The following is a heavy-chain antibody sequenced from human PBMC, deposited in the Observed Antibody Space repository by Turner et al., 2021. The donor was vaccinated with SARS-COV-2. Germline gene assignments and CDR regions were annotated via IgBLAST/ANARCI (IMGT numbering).Heavy chain of an antibody. D-gene: IGHD2-2*01. V-gene: IGHV1-24*01. CDR1: GYTLTELS. CDR3: ATGYQLRVNWFDP. CDR2: FDPEDGET. Sequence: QVQLVQSGAEVKRPGASVKVSCKVSGYTLTELSIHWVRQAPGKGLEWMGGFDPEDGETIYAQNFQGRVTMTEDTSTDTAYMELSSLRSEDTAVYFCATGYQLRVNWFDPWGQGTLVTVSS. J-gene: IGHJ5*02.